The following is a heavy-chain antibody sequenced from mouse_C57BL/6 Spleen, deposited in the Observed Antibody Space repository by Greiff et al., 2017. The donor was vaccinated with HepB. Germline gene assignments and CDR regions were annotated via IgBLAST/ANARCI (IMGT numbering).Heavy chain of an antibody. V-gene: IGHV1-4*01. Sequence: QVQLQQSGAELARPGASVKMSCKASGYTFTSYTMHWVKQRPGQGLEWIGYINPSSGYTKYNQKFKDKATLTADKSSSTAYMQLSSLTSEDSAVYYCARYQYYYGSSYHYAMDYWGQGTSVTVSS. CDR2: INPSSGYT. CDR3: ARYQYYYGSSYHYAMDY. D-gene: IGHD1-1*01. CDR1: GYTFTSYT. J-gene: IGHJ4*01.